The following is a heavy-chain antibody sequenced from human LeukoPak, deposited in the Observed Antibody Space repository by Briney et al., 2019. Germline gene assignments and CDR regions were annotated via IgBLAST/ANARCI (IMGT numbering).Heavy chain of an antibody. V-gene: IGHV4-31*03. J-gene: IGHJ4*02. CDR2: IYYSGST. D-gene: IGHD3-22*01. CDR1: GGSISSGGYY. CDR3: ARALRWYYDSSGYLYYFDY. Sequence: PSETLSLTCTVSGGSISSGGYYWSWIRQHPGKGLEWIGYIYYSGSTYYNPSLKSRVTISVDTSKNQFSLKLSSVTAADTAVYYCARALRWYYDSSGYLYYFDYWGQGTLVTVSS.